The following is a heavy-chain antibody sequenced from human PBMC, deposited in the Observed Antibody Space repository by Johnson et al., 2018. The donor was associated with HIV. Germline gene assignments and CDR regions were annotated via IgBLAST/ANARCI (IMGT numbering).Heavy chain of an antibody. J-gene: IGHJ3*02. CDR1: GFTFSSYA. Sequence: VQLVESGGGVVQPGRSLRLSCAASGFTFSSYAMHWVRQAPGKGLEWVGRIKSRTDGGTTDYAALVKDRFTISRDDSKNTLYLQMISLKTEDTAVYYCTTDGAITMVRGVIGEGKAFDIWGQGTMVTVSS. D-gene: IGHD3-10*01. V-gene: IGHV3-15*01. CDR3: TTDGAITMVRGVIGEGKAFDI. CDR2: IKSRTDGGTT.